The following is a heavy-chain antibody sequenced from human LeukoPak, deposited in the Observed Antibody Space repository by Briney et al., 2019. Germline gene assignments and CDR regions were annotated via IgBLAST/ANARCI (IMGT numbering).Heavy chain of an antibody. J-gene: IGHJ4*02. CDR2: ISSNGDST. CDR3: VRHDYGDYAPFDY. V-gene: IGHV3-64D*06. CDR1: GFTSSNYA. Sequence: GGSLRLSCSASGFTSSNYAMHWVRQAPGKGLEYVSAISSNGDSTYYADSVKDRFTISRDNSKNTLYLQLSSLRAEDTAVYYCVRHDYGDYAPFDYWGQGTLVTVSS. D-gene: IGHD4-17*01.